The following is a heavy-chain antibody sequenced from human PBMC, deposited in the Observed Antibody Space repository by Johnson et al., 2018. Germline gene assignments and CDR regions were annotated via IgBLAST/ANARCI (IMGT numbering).Heavy chain of an antibody. CDR1: EDTISSND. CDR3: VNSNWGSRSGMDV. CDR2: LIPSFGRP. D-gene: IGHD7-27*01. J-gene: IGHJ6*02. Sequence: VQLVESGAEVKKPGSSVKVSCKASEDTISSNDISWVRQAPGQGLEWMGGLIPSFGRPNYAQKFQGRLTITADESTDIVYMDLSGLRPDDTAVYYCVNSNWGSRSGMDVWGQGTPVSVSS. V-gene: IGHV1-69*01.